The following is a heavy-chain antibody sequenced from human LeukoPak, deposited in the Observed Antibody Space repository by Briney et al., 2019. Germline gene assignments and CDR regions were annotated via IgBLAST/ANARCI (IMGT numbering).Heavy chain of an antibody. CDR2: IYPDGNT. V-gene: IGHV3-66*04. D-gene: IGHD5-18*01. CDR1: GFTFSIYS. CDR3: ARRGHGYGSPFDY. J-gene: IGHJ4*02. Sequence: GGSLRLSCAASGFTFSIYSMNWVRQAPGKGLEWVSMIYPDGNTFYTNSVKGRFTISRDNSKNTLDLQMSSLRAEDTAVYYCARRGHGYGSPFDYWGQGTLVTVSS.